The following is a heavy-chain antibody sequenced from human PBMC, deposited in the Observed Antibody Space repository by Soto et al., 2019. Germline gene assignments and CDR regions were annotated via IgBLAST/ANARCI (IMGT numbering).Heavy chain of an antibody. CDR1: GFTFSSYG. J-gene: IGHJ5*02. V-gene: IGHV3-33*01. CDR2: IWYDGSNK. Sequence: QVQLVESGGGVVQPGRSLRLSCAASGFTFSSYGMHWVRQAPGKGLEWVAVIWYDGSNKYYADSVKGRFTISRDNSKNTLYLQMNTLRPEDTAVYYCARDGCGGDCYPPPGWFDPWGQGTLVTVSS. D-gene: IGHD2-21*02. CDR3: ARDGCGGDCYPPPGWFDP.